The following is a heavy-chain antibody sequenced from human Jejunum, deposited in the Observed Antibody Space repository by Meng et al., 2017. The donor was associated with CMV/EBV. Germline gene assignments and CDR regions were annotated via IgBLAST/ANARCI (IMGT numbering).Heavy chain of an antibody. D-gene: IGHD2-2*02. J-gene: IGHJ4*02. CDR3: ARGRVACSSTSCHRGGLDY. CDR2: ISSGSSIK. CDR1: SYS. Sequence: SYSMNWVRQAPGKGLEWISYISSGSSIKYYADSVKGRFTISRDNAKNSLYLHMNSLRVEDTAVYYCARGRVACSSTSCHRGGLDYWGQGTLVTVSS. V-gene: IGHV3-21*05.